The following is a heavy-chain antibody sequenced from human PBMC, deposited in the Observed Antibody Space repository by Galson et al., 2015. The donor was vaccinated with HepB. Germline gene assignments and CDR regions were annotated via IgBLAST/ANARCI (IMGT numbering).Heavy chain of an antibody. CDR2: ISGSGGST. J-gene: IGHJ4*02. CDR3: AKEVDKIVGATCDY. D-gene: IGHD1-26*01. V-gene: IGHV3-23*01. Sequence: SLRLSCAASGFTFSSYAMSWVRQAPGKGLEWVSAISGSGGSTYYADSVKGRFTISRDNSKDTLYLQMNSLRAAATAVYYCAKEVDKIVGATCDYWGQGTLVTVS. CDR1: GFTFSSYA.